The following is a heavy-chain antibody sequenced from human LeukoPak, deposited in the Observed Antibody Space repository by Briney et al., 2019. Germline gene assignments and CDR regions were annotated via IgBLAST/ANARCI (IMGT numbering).Heavy chain of an antibody. V-gene: IGHV3-74*01. CDR2: INSDGIGT. D-gene: IGHD1-26*01. CDR1: GFTFSSYW. Sequence: PGGSLRLSCAASGFTFSSYWMHWVRQAPGKGLVWVSRINSDGIGTSYADSVKGRFTISRDNAKNTLYLQMNSLRAEDTAVYYCARGIVGATSRFDPWGQGTLVTVSS. J-gene: IGHJ5*02. CDR3: ARGIVGATSRFDP.